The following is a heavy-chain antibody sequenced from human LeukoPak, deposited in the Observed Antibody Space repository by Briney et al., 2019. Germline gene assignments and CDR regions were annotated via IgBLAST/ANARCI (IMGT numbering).Heavy chain of an antibody. J-gene: IGHJ6*04. V-gene: IGHV1-69*01. D-gene: IGHD2-21*02. CDR3: ASTARNYYYYGMDV. Sequence: SVKVSCKASGGTFSSYAISWVRQAPGQGLEWMGGIIPIFGTANYAQKFQGRVTITADESTSTAYMELSSLRSEDTAVYYCASTARNYYYYGMDVWGKGTTVTVSS. CDR2: IIPIFGTA. CDR1: GGTFSSYA.